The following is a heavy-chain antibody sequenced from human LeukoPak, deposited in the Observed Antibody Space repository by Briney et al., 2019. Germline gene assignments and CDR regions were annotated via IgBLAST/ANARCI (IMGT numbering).Heavy chain of an antibody. CDR1: GGSINSYY. D-gene: IGHD6-13*01. V-gene: IGHV4-59*12. CDR3: ARDKVWQQLVPNWFDP. CDR2: IYYSGST. Sequence: PSETLSLTCTVAGGSINSYYWSWIRQPPGKGLEWIGYIYYSGSTNYNPSLKSRVTISVDTSENQFSLKLSSVTAADTAVYYCARDKVWQQLVPNWFDPWGQGTLVTVSS. J-gene: IGHJ5*02.